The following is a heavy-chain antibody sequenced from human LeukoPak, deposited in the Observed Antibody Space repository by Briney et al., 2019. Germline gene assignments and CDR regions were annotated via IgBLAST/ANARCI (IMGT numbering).Heavy chain of an antibody. CDR3: ARPYSSSWSFDY. CDR2: IYYSGST. J-gene: IGHJ4*02. Sequence: SETLSLTCTVSGGSISSSSYYWGWIRQPPEKGLEWIGSIYYSGSTYYNPSLKSRVTISVDTSKNQFSLKLSSVTAADTAVYYCARPYSSSWSFDYWGQGTLVTVSS. CDR1: GGSISSSSYY. V-gene: IGHV4-39*01. D-gene: IGHD6-13*01.